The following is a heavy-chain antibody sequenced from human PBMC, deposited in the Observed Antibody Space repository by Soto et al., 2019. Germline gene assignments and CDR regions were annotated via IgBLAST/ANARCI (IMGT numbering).Heavy chain of an antibody. V-gene: IGHV1-2*02. J-gene: IGHJ6*02. CDR3: ARGHCSSTSCYGSDYYYGLDV. Sequence: QVQLVQSGAEVKKPGASAKVSCKASGYTFTGYYMHWVRQAPGQGLEWMGWINPNSGDTSYAQKFQGRVTMTRDTSITTAYMELSRLRSDDTAVFYCARGHCSSTSCYGSDYYYGLDVWGQGTTVTVSS. CDR2: INPNSGDT. D-gene: IGHD2-2*01. CDR1: GYTFTGYY.